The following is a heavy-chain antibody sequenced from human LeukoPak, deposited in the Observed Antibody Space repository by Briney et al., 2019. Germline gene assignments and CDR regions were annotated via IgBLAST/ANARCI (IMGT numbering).Heavy chain of an antibody. CDR3: VREDNAFNV. CDR2: ISGDETYT. Sequence: GGSLRLSCVAPGFTFSSDFMHWIRQAPGEGLMWVSQISGDETYTNYADSVKGRFTISRDNAKNTLYLQMNSLRAEDTAIYYCVREDNAFNVWGQGTLVTVSS. CDR1: GFTFSSDF. V-gene: IGHV3-74*01. J-gene: IGHJ3*01.